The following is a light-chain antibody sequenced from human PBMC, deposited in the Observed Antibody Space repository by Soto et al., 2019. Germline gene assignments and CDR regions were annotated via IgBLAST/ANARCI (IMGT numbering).Light chain of an antibody. J-gene: IGLJ1*01. CDR1: SSDIGGYNY. CDR2: DVS. Sequence: QSALTQPRAVSGSTGQSVTISCTGPSSDIGGYNYASWYQQHPGKVPKLMIYDVSKRPSGVPDRFSGSKSGNTASLSISGLQAEDEADYYCCSYAGSYTSGVFGTGTKVTVL. V-gene: IGLV2-11*01. CDR3: CSYAGSYTSGV.